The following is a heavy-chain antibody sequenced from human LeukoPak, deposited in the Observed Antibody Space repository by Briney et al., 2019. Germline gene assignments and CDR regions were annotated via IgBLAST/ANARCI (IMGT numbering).Heavy chain of an antibody. Sequence: GGSLRLSCAASGFTFSDYHMSWIRQAPGKGLEWVSYVSSSSSYTNYADSVKGRFTISRDNAKNSLYLQMNSLRAEDTAVYYCARSYCSGGSCYGDYWGQGTLVTVSS. V-gene: IGHV3-11*03. D-gene: IGHD2-15*01. CDR2: VSSSSSYT. J-gene: IGHJ4*02. CDR3: ARSYCSGGSCYGDY. CDR1: GFTFSDYH.